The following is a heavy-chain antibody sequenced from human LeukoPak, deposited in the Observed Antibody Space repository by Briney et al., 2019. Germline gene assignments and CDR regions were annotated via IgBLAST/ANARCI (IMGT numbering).Heavy chain of an antibody. J-gene: IGHJ4*02. Sequence: ASVKVSCKASGYTFTSYAMHWVRQAPGQRLEWMGWINAGNGNTKYSQKFQGRVTITRDTSASTAYMELSSLRSEDTAVYYCARGDGGAAAGTFDYWGQGTLVTVSS. D-gene: IGHD6-13*01. CDR2: INAGNGNT. CDR3: ARGDGGAAAGTFDY. CDR1: GYTFTSYA. V-gene: IGHV1-3*01.